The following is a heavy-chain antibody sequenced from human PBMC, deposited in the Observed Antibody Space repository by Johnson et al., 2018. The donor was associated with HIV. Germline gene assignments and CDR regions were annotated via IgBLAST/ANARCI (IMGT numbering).Heavy chain of an antibody. V-gene: IGHV3-7*05. D-gene: IGHD6-19*01. CDR3: TRLYSSGWYGSAFDI. Sequence: VQLVESGGGLVQPGGSLRLSCAASGFTFSSYWMSWVRQAPGKGLEWVANIKQDGSEKYYVDSVKGRFTISRDNSKNTVYLQMNSLKTEDTAVYYCTRLYSSGWYGSAFDIWGQGTMVTVSS. CDR2: IKQDGSEK. CDR1: GFTFSSYW. J-gene: IGHJ3*02.